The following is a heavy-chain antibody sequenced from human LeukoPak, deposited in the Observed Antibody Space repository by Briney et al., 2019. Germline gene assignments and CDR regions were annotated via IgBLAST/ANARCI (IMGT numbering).Heavy chain of an antibody. V-gene: IGHV4-39*07. D-gene: IGHD6-19*01. J-gene: IGHJ4*02. Sequence: SETLSLTCTVSGGSIRSIDSYWGWIRQPPGKGLGWIGSGFYSGSTYYNPSLKSRVTISVDTSKNQFSLKLSSVTAADTAVYYCARDPIAVAGQGDYWGQGTLVTVST. CDR2: GFYSGST. CDR3: ARDPIAVAGQGDY. CDR1: GGSIRSIDSY.